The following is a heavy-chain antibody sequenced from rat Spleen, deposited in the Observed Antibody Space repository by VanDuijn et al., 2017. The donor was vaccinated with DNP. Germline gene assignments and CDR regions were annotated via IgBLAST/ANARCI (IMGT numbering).Heavy chain of an antibody. CDR1: GFTFNNYW. Sequence: EVQLVESGGDLVQPGRSLKVSCVVSGFTFNNYWMTWIRQVPGRGLEWVASITTSGDSTYSPDSVKGRFTISRDNARSILYLQMDSLRSEDTATYYCTTDAAYWGQGVMVTVSS. CDR3: TTDAAY. CDR2: ITTSGDST. V-gene: IGHV5-31*01. J-gene: IGHJ2*01.